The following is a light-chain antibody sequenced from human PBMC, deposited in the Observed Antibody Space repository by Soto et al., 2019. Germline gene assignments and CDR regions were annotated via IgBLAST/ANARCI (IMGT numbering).Light chain of an antibody. J-gene: IGLJ2*01. CDR1: SGHSSYG. V-gene: IGLV4-69*01. CDR3: QTWGTGIRV. Sequence: QSVLTQSPSASASLRASVKLTCTLSSGHSSYGIAWHQQQPEKGPRYLMKLNSDGSHTKGDGIPDRCSGSSSGAERYLTISSLQSEDEADYYCQTWGTGIRVFGGGTKLTVL. CDR2: LNSDGSH.